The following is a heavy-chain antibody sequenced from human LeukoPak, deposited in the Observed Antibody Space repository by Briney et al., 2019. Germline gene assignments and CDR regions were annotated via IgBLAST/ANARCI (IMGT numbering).Heavy chain of an antibody. V-gene: IGHV4-4*09. CDR2: IYTSGST. Sequence: KASETLSLTCTVSGGSISSYYWSWLPQPPGKGLEWIGYIYTSGSTNYNPSLKSRVTISVDTSKNQFSLKLSSVTAADTAVYYCACGYSYGWSDYWGQGTLVTVSS. D-gene: IGHD5-18*01. CDR3: ACGYSYGWSDY. CDR1: GGSISSYY. J-gene: IGHJ4*02.